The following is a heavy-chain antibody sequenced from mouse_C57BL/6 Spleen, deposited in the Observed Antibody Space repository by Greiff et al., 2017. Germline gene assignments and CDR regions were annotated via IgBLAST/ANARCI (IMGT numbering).Heavy chain of an antibody. CDR1: GFTFSDYY. V-gene: IGHV5-16*01. CDR3: ARVIYYYGSSYGATWYFDV. J-gene: IGHJ1*03. D-gene: IGHD1-1*01. CDR2: INYDGSST. Sequence: EVHLVESEGGLVQPGSSMKLSCTASGFTFSDYYMAWVRQVPEKGLEWVANINYDGSSTYYLDSLKSRFIISRDNAKNILYLQMSSLKSEDTATYYCARVIYYYGSSYGATWYFDVGGTGTTVTVSS.